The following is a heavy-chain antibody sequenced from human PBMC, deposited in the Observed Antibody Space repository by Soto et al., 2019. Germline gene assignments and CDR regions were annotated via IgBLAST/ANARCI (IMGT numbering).Heavy chain of an antibody. CDR2: VSHDGRNT. D-gene: IGHD6-19*01. Sequence: VQLVESGGGVVQPGRSLRLSCAASGFTFSDYAMHGVRQAPGKGLEWVAVVSHDGRNTHYADSVKGRFTISRDSSKNTVSLEMTSLRVEDTAVYYCAKGGRQWLVTSDFNYWGQGALVTVSS. CDR3: AKGGRQWLVTSDFNY. J-gene: IGHJ4*02. V-gene: IGHV3-30*18. CDR1: GFTFSDYA.